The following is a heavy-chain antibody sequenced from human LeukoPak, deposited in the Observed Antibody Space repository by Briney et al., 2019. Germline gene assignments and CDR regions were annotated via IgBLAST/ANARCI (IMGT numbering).Heavy chain of an antibody. D-gene: IGHD6-19*01. V-gene: IGHV4-61*05. CDR1: GGSISSSSYY. CDR3: ARHPTGGYTSGWYGYYYHGMDV. CDR2: IYYSGRT. Sequence: SETLSLTCTVSGGSISSSSYYWGWIRQPPGKGLEWIGYIYYSGRTNYNPSLKSRVTISVDTSKNQFSLRLSSVTAADTAVYHCARHPTGGYTSGWYGYYYHGMDVWGQGTTVTVYS. J-gene: IGHJ6*02.